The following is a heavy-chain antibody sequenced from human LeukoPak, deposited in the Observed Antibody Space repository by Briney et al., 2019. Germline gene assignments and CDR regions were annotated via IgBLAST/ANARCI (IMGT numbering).Heavy chain of an antibody. D-gene: IGHD3-10*01. V-gene: IGHV4-30-4*01. CDR1: GGSISSGDYY. Sequence: SQTLSLTCTVSGGSISSGDYYWSWIRQPPGKGLEWIGYIYYSGSTYYNPSLKSRVTISIDTSKNQFSLKLSSVTAADTAVYYCARESSGEYYFDYWGQGTLVTVSS. CDR2: IYYSGST. CDR3: ARESSGEYYFDY. J-gene: IGHJ4*02.